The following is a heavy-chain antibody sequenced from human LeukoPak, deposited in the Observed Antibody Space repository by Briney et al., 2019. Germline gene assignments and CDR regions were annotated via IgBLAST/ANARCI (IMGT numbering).Heavy chain of an antibody. D-gene: IGHD6-19*01. Sequence: SGGSLRLSCAASGLTFSSYAMHWVRQAPGKGLEWVAILSYDGSNKYYADSVKGRFIISRDNSNNTLYLQMNSLSAEATAVYYCASTPFIWYSSGWTDAFDIWGQGTMVTVSS. J-gene: IGHJ3*02. CDR3: ASTPFIWYSSGWTDAFDI. CDR1: GLTFSSYA. CDR2: LSYDGSNK. V-gene: IGHV3-30-3*01.